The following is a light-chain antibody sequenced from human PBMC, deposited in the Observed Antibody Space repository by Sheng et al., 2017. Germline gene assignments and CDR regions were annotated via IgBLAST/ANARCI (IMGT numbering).Light chain of an antibody. Sequence: IVLTQSPAILSLSPGDRATLSCRASESVSNYLAWYQQRPGQAPRLLIFDVYNRPSGIPPRFSGSGSGTDFTLSISSLEPEDFAVYYCQQHLTYPLTFGGGTKVEI. CDR3: QQHLTYPLT. CDR2: DVY. J-gene: IGKJ4*01. CDR1: ESVSNY. V-gene: IGKV3-11*01.